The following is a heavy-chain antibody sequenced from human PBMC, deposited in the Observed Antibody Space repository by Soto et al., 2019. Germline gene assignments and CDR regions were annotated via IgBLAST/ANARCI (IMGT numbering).Heavy chain of an antibody. Sequence: QVLLVQSGAEVKKTGSSVKVSCTASGGTFSSYTLTWVRQAPGQRLEWVGRVNPIVGMSSSASKCQGRVTMTADKSTSKAYMDLTGLKSEDTDVYYCATSYGSGSAHFDSWGQGTLVTVSS. CDR1: GGTFSSYT. CDR2: VNPIVGMS. CDR3: ATSYGSGSAHFDS. J-gene: IGHJ4*02. V-gene: IGHV1-69*02. D-gene: IGHD3-10*01.